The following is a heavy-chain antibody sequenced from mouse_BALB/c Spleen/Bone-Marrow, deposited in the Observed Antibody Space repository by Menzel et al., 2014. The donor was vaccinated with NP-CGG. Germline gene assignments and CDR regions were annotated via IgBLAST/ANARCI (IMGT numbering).Heavy chain of an antibody. Sequence: VQLKHSGAELVKPGASVKLSCTASGFNIKDTYMHWVKQRPEQGLEWIGRIDPANGNTKYDPKFQGKATITADTSSNTAYLQLSSLTSEDIAVYYCASYYYGSSSFAYWGQGTMVTVSA. CDR2: IDPANGNT. CDR1: GFNIKDTY. CDR3: ASYYYGSSSFAY. D-gene: IGHD1-1*01. J-gene: IGHJ3*01. V-gene: IGHV14-3*02.